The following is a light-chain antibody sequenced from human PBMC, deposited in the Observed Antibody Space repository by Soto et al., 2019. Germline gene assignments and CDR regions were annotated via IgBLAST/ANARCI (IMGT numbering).Light chain of an antibody. J-gene: IGKJ5*01. CDR1: QSVSSKY. V-gene: IGKV3-11*01. CDR3: QQRQYWPPIT. Sequence: DIVLTQSPGTLSLSPGERATLSCRASQSVSSKYLAWYQQKPGQAPRLLIYDASNRATGIPARFSGSGSGTDFTLTISSLEPEDFAIYYCQQRQYWPPITFGQGTRLEIK. CDR2: DAS.